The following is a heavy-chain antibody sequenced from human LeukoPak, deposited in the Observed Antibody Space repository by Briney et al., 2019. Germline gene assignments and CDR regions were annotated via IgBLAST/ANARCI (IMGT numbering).Heavy chain of an antibody. J-gene: IGHJ4*02. D-gene: IGHD2-8*01. CDR2: IYYSGST. CDR1: GYSISSGYY. CDR3: ARHLNGVRGDY. V-gene: IGHV4-38-2*02. Sequence: SETLSLTCTVSGYSISSGYYWGWIRQPPGKGLEWIGSIYYSGSTYYNPSLKSRVTISVDTSKNQFSLKLSSVTAADTAVYYCARHLNGVRGDYWGQGTLVTVSS.